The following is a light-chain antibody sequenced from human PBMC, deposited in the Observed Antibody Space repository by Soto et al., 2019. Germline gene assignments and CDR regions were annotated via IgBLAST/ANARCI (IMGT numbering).Light chain of an antibody. CDR1: QGISNW. V-gene: IGKV1-12*01. Sequence: DIQMTQSPSSLSASVGDRVTITCRASQGISNWLAWFQQKPGKAPKLLIYTASRLQSGAPSRFSGSGSGTDFTLTISSLQPEDFATYYCQQSNSFPLTFGQGTKVDIK. CDR2: TAS. CDR3: QQSNSFPLT. J-gene: IGKJ1*01.